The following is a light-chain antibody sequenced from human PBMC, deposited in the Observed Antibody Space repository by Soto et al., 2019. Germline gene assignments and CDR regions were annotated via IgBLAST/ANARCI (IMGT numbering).Light chain of an antibody. Sequence: DIQMTQSPSTLSASVGGRVTITCRASQSVGTWVAWYQQKPGKAPKLLIYGASSRATGIPDRFSGSGSGTEFTLTISSLQPDDFATYYCQHYNSYSEAFGQGTKV. CDR1: QSVGTW. J-gene: IGKJ1*01. CDR2: GAS. V-gene: IGKV1-5*01. CDR3: QHYNSYSEA.